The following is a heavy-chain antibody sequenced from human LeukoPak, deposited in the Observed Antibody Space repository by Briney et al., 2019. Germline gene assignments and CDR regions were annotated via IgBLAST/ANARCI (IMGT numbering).Heavy chain of an antibody. CDR2: INHSGST. D-gene: IGHD4-17*01. V-gene: IGHV4-34*01. CDR3: ARGGVTTATPIYYYSDYGMDV. J-gene: IGHJ6*02. CDR1: GGSFSGYY. Sequence: TSETLSLTCAVYGGSFSGYYWSWLRQPPGKGLEWIGEINHSGSTNYNPSLKSRVTISVDTSKNQFSLKLSSVTAADTAVYYCARGGVTTATPIYYYSDYGMDVWGQGTTVTVSS.